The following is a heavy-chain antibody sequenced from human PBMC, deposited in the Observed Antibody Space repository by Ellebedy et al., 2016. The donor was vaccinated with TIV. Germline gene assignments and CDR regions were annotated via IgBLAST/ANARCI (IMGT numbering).Heavy chain of an antibody. D-gene: IGHD3-22*01. Sequence: AASVKVSCKASGYTFTSYDINWVRQATGQGLEWMGWMNPNSGNTGYAQKFQGRVTMTRNTSISTAYMELSSLRSEDTAVYYCARAGYYYDSSGYPWYYGMDVWGQGTTVTVSS. CDR2: MNPNSGNT. J-gene: IGHJ6*02. CDR3: ARAGYYYDSSGYPWYYGMDV. CDR1: GYTFTSYD. V-gene: IGHV1-8*01.